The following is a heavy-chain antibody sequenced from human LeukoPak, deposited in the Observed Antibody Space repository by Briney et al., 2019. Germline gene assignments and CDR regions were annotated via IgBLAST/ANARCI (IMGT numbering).Heavy chain of an antibody. CDR3: ATLYAGSTDY. J-gene: IGHJ4*02. Sequence: GGSLRLSCAASGFTFSSYWINRVRQAPGKGLVWVARIKPDGSSISSADSVKGRFTISRDNAKNTLYLQMNSLRAEDTAVYYCATLYAGSTDYWGRGTLVTVSS. CDR2: IKPDGSSI. V-gene: IGHV3-74*01. D-gene: IGHD2-8*01. CDR1: GFTFSSYW.